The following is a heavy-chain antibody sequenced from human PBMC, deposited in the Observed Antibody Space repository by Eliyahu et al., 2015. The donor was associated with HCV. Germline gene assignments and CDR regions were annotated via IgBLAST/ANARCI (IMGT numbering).Heavy chain of an antibody. D-gene: IGHD6-6*01. CDR3: ARDLEQLVYYYYGMDV. CDR1: GFTFSSYA. Sequence: QVQLVESGGGVVQPGRSLRLSCAASGFTFSSYAMHWVRQAPGKGLEWVAVISYDGSNKYYADSVKGRFTISRDNSKNTLYLQMNSLRAEDTAVYYCARDLEQLVYYYYGMDVWGQGTTVTVSS. CDR2: ISYDGSNK. J-gene: IGHJ6*02. V-gene: IGHV3-30*04.